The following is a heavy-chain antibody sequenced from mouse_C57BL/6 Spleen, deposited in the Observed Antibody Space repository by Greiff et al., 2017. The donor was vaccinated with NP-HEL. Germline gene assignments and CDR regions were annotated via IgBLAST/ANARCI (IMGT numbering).Heavy chain of an antibody. CDR2: IDPSDSET. CDR1: GYTFTSYW. V-gene: IGHV1-52*01. J-gene: IGHJ3*01. D-gene: IGHD1-1*02. CDR3: ARSLKGGNWFAY. Sequence: QVQLQQSGAELVRPGSSVKLSCKASGYTFTSYWMHWVKQRPIQGLEWVGNIDPSDSETNYNQKFKDKATLTVDKSSSTAYMQLSSLTSEDSAVYYCARSLKGGNWFAYWGQGTLVTVSA.